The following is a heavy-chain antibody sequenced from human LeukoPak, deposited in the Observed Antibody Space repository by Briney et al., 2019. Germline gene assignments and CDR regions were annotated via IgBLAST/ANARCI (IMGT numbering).Heavy chain of an antibody. D-gene: IGHD1-26*01. Sequence: SETLSLTCTVSGDSFSSYYWGWIRQPPGKGLEWIGYIDYGGSTTYNSSLRSRVTMSVDTSKNQFSLNLNSVTAADTAMYYCGRLRGSAIDHWGQGTLVAVSS. V-gene: IGHV4-59*01. CDR3: GRLRGSAIDH. CDR2: IDYGGST. J-gene: IGHJ4*02. CDR1: GDSFSSYY.